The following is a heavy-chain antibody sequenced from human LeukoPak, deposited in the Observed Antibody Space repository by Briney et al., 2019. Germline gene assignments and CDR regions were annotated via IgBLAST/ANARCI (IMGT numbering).Heavy chain of an antibody. V-gene: IGHV1-2*02. CDR1: GYTFTGNY. CDR3: AREGLVPRNWFDP. Sequence: ASVKVSCKASGYTFTGNYMHWVRQAPGQGLEWMGWINPNSGGTNYAQKFQGRVTMTRDTSISTAYMELSRLRSDDTAVYYCAREGLVPRNWFDPWGQGTLVTVSS. D-gene: IGHD2-2*01. J-gene: IGHJ5*02. CDR2: INPNSGGT.